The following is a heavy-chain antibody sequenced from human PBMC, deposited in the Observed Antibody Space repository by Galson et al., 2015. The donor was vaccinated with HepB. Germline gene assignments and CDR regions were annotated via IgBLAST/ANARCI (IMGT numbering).Heavy chain of an antibody. CDR2: INGRGSTR. CDR3: VKEGSWFGGDWFDP. Sequence: SLRLSCAGSGFIFRHHAMAWIRQAPGTGLEWVSGINGRGSTRFYSDAVKGRFSISRDNSKDTVFLQLDNLRAEDTAVYYCVKEGSWFGGDWFDPWGQGALVTVS. D-gene: IGHD3-16*01. J-gene: IGHJ5*02. V-gene: IGHV3-23*01. CDR1: GFIFRHHA.